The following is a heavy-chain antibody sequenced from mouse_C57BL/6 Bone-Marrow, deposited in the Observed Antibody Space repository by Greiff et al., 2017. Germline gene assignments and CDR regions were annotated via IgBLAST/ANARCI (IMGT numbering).Heavy chain of an antibody. J-gene: IGHJ2*01. D-gene: IGHD1-1*01. CDR1: GFNIKDDY. CDR2: IDPENGDT. V-gene: IGHV14-4*01. Sequence: VQLKQSGAELVRPGASVKLSCTASGFNIKDDYMHWVKQRPEQGLEWIGWIDPENGDTEYASKFQGKATITADTSSNTAYLQISSLTSEDTAVYYCTSHYYGSSYDYFDYWGQGTTLTVSS. CDR3: TSHYYGSSYDYFDY.